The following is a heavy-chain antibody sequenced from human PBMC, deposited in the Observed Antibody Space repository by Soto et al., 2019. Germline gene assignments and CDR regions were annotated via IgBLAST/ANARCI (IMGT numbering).Heavy chain of an antibody. V-gene: IGHV1-69*01. CDR2: IIPIFGTA. J-gene: IGHJ4*02. D-gene: IGHD6-19*01. CDR3: ARNKLKDQWLVRY. Sequence: KVSCKASGGTFSSHAISWVRQAPGQGLEWMGGIIPIFGTANYAQKFQGRVTITADESTSTGYMELSSLRYEDTAVYYFARNKLKDQWLVRYWGQGTLVTVSS. CDR1: GGTFSSHA.